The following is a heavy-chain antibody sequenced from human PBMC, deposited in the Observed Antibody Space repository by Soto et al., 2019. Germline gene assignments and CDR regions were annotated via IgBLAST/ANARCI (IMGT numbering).Heavy chain of an antibody. Sequence: KLVESGGGLVQPGGSLRLSCAASGFNFGTFWMSWVRQAPGKGLEWVASMKEDGSEAYYVDSVKGRFTISRDNAKNSLYLQLNSLGVEDTAIYYCAREWQSSFCSPTTCYFYGMDVWGQGTTVTVSS. V-gene: IGHV3-7*01. CDR3: AREWQSSFCSPTTCYFYGMDV. CDR2: MKEDGSEA. D-gene: IGHD2-21*01. J-gene: IGHJ6*02. CDR1: GFNFGTFW.